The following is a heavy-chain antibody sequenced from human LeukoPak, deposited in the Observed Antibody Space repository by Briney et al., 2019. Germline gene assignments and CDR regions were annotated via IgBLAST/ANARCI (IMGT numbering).Heavy chain of an antibody. V-gene: IGHV1-8*01. J-gene: IGHJ4*02. CDR2: INPNSGRT. CDR3: ARGRSGLAAAGTYDY. CDR1: GYTITSSD. D-gene: IGHD6-25*01. Sequence: ASVKVSCKASGYTITSSDINWVRQAAGQGLEWMGWINPNSGRTGYAQKFQGRVTMSANTSISTAYMELSSLRFDDTAVYYCARGRSGLAAAGTYDYWGQGTLITVSS.